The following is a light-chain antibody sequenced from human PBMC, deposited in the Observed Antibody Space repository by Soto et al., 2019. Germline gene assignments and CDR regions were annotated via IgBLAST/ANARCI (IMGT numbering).Light chain of an antibody. J-gene: IGKJ3*01. Sequence: EIVLTQSPATLSLSPGERATLSCRASQSVGGFLAWYQQRSGQTPKLLIYDASKRAPGIPARFSGSGSGTDFTLTISSLETEDFAVYYCQQRSNWLGTFGPGTKVDIK. CDR3: QQRSNWLGT. V-gene: IGKV3-11*01. CDR2: DAS. CDR1: QSVGGF.